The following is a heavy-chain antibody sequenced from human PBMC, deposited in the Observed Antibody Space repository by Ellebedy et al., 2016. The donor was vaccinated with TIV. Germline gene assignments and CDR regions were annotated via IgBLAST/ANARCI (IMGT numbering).Heavy chain of an antibody. CDR2: INTSSGRA. Sequence: AASVKVSCKASGYTFTSYYVHWVRQAPGQGLAYMGIINTSSGRATYAQGCAGRVTMTRDTSTSTVYMELSGLRSKDTAVYYCARGNIGSHFDFWGQGTLVTVSS. V-gene: IGHV1-46*01. CDR3: ARGNIGSHFDF. CDR1: GYTFTSYY. D-gene: IGHD2/OR15-2a*01. J-gene: IGHJ4*02.